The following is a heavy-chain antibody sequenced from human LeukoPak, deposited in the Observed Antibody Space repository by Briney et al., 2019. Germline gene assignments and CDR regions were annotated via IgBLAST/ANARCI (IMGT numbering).Heavy chain of an antibody. CDR3: ATDEAATGSLDY. D-gene: IGHD1-14*01. Sequence: PGGSLRLSCAASGFTFSSYWMNWVRQAPGKGLEWVASIKQDESENYYVDSVKGRFTISRDNAKNSLYLQMDSLRAEDTAVYYSATDEAATGSLDYWGQGTLVTDSS. V-gene: IGHV3-7*01. CDR2: IKQDESEN. CDR1: GFTFSSYW. J-gene: IGHJ4*02.